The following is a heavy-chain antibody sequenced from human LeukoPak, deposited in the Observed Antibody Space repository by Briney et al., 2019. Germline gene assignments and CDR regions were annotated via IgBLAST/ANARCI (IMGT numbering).Heavy chain of an antibody. CDR1: GFTFSSYS. V-gene: IGHV3-48*01. CDR3: ARASPQQAFPFDY. J-gene: IGHJ4*02. Sequence: PGGSLRLSCAASGFTFSSYSMNWVRQAPGKGLEWVSYIGSSSSSIYYADSVKGRFTISRDNAKYSLYLQMNSLRAEDTAIYYCARASPQQAFPFDYWGQGTLVTVSS. CDR2: IGSSSSSI. D-gene: IGHD1/OR15-1a*01.